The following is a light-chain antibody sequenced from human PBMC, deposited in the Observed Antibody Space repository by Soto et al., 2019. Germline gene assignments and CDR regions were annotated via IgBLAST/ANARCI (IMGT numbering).Light chain of an antibody. CDR3: QQYNKYPLFT. CDR2: GAS. Sequence: EILMTQSPATLSVSPGERATLSCRASQSVGNNLAWYQQRPAQAPRLLIYGASSRATGTPARFSGSGSGTQFTLTINSLQSEDFALHYCQQYNKYPLFTFGPAPSVDI. J-gene: IGKJ3*01. V-gene: IGKV3-15*01. CDR1: QSVGNN.